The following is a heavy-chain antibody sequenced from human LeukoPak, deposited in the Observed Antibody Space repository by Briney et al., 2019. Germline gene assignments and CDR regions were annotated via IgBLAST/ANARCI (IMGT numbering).Heavy chain of an antibody. CDR3: AKDAGYSCGYEYFDY. J-gene: IGHJ4*02. D-gene: IGHD5-18*01. Sequence: GGSLRLSCAASGFTFSSYSMNWVRQAPGKGLEWVSSISSSSSYIYYADSVKGRFTISRDNAKNSLYLQMNSLGAEDTAVYYCAKDAGYSCGYEYFDYWGQGTLVTVSS. CDR2: ISSSSSYI. V-gene: IGHV3-21*04. CDR1: GFTFSSYS.